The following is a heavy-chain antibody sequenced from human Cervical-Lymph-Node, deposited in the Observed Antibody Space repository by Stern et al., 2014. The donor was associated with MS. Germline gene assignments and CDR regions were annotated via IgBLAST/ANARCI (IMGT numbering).Heavy chain of an antibody. CDR3: TTDRLEVAGPQFQH. Sequence: EVQLVESGGGLVKPGGSLRLSCAASGFSVDSAWMSWVRLAPGKGLAWVGRIKGRSDGGATDYAAPVKGRFTISRDDSKNMLYLETNSLKTEDTAVYFCTTDRLEVAGPQFQHWGQGTLLTVSS. V-gene: IGHV3-15*01. J-gene: IGHJ1*01. CDR2: IKGRSDGGAT. D-gene: IGHD6-19*01. CDR1: GFSVDSAW.